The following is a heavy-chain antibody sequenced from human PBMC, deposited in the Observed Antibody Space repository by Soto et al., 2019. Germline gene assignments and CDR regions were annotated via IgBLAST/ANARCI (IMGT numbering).Heavy chain of an antibody. D-gene: IGHD3-16*01. CDR1: GFSFSNYA. V-gene: IGHV3-23*05. CDR3: AKGDGGYFDH. CDR2: IEISGRAT. Sequence: EVQLLESGGGLVQPGGSLRLSCIASGFSFSNYAMIWVRQAPGKGPEWVSSIEISGRATYYADPVKGRFTISRDDSKNAVYLQMSSLRGEDTAVYFCAKGDGGYFDHWGQGSLVTVSS. J-gene: IGHJ4*02.